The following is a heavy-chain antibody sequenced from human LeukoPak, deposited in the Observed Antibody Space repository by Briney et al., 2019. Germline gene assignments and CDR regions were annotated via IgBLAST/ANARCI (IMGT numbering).Heavy chain of an antibody. J-gene: IGHJ5*02. D-gene: IGHD6-6*01. CDR3: ARDRIPYSSSSQSWFDP. V-gene: IGHV1-18*01. Sequence: ASVKVSCXASGYTFTSYGISWVRQAPGQGLEWMGWISAYNGNTNYAQKLQGRVTMTTDTSTSTAYMELRSLRSDDTAVYYCARDRIPYSSSSQSWFDPWGQGTLVTVSS. CDR2: ISAYNGNT. CDR1: GYTFTSYG.